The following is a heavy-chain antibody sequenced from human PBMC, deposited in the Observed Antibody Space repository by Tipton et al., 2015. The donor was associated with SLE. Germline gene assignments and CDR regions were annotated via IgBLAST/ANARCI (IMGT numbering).Heavy chain of an antibody. D-gene: IGHD2-15*01. CDR2: IYYSGST. V-gene: IGHV4-59*01. Sequence: TLSLTCTVSGGSISSYYWSWIRQPPGKGLEWIGYIYYSGSTNYNPSLKSRVTISVDTSKNQFSLKLSSVTATYTAGYYCARVAFSVDNCYSGYDAFDIWGQETMFTVSS. CDR1: GGSISSYY. CDR3: ARVAFSVDNCYSGYDAFDI. J-gene: IGHJ3*02.